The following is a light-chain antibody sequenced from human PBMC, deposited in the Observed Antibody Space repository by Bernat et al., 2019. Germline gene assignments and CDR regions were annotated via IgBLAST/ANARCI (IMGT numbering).Light chain of an antibody. CDR1: QSVSSTY. CDR2: GAS. Sequence: EIVLTQSPGTLSLSSGERATLSCTASQSVSSTYLAWYQQTPGQAPRPLMYGASTRATGIPDRFTGSGSGTDFTLTSSRLEPEDFAVYYCHEYITATFGQGTKLEIK. CDR3: HEYITAT. V-gene: IGKV3-20*01. J-gene: IGKJ2*01.